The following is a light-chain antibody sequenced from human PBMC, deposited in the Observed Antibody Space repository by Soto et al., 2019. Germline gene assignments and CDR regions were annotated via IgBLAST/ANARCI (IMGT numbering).Light chain of an antibody. Sequence: EIVLTQSPATLSLSPGERATLSCRASQSVGYFLAWYQQKPGQAPRLLIYDASNRATGVPARFTGSGSGTDFTLTISSLEPEDFAVYYCQQRSNGPPSLRFGGGTRVEI. CDR1: QSVGYF. J-gene: IGKJ4*02. V-gene: IGKV3-11*01. CDR3: QQRSNGPPSLR. CDR2: DAS.